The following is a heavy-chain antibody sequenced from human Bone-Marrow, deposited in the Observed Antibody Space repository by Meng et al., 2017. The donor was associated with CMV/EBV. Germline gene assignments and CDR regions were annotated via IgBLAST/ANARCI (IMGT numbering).Heavy chain of an antibody. V-gene: IGHV3-9*01. Sequence: GGSRRPSCAASGFTFDDYATHWVRQGPGKGLEWVAGISWNSGSIAYRDSVKGRFTISRDNSKNTLYRQMNSLRAEDTAVYYCARDHYCTSTSCYYNYFDYWGQGTLVTVSS. J-gene: IGHJ4*02. CDR2: ISWNSGSI. CDR3: ARDHYCTSTSCYYNYFDY. D-gene: IGHD2-2*01. CDR1: GFTFDDYA.